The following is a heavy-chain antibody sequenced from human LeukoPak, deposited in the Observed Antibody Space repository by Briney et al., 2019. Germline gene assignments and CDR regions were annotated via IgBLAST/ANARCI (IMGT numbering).Heavy chain of an antibody. Sequence: ASVKVSCKASGYTFTSYDINWVRQAPGQGLEWMGWMNPNSGNTGYAQKFQGRVTMTRNTSISTAYMELSSLRSEDTAVYYCARGFAYYYRSGSYYSNRPNWFDPWGQGTLVTVSS. CDR2: MNPNSGNT. CDR3: ARGFAYYYRSGSYYSNRPNWFDP. J-gene: IGHJ5*02. D-gene: IGHD3-10*01. V-gene: IGHV1-8*01. CDR1: GYTFTSYD.